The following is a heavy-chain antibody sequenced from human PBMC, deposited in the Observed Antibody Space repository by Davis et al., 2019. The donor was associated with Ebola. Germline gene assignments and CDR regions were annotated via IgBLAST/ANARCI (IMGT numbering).Heavy chain of an antibody. CDR2: INHSGST. CDR3: ARVHGRFLEWFPRGWFDP. Sequence: PSETLSLTCTVSGGSISSGGYYWSWIRQPPGKGLEWIGEINHSGSTNYNPSLKSRVTISVDTSKNQFSLKLSSVTAADTAVYYCARVHGRFLEWFPRGWFDPWGQGTLVTVSS. CDR1: GGSISSGGYY. D-gene: IGHD3-3*01. J-gene: IGHJ5*02. V-gene: IGHV4-39*07.